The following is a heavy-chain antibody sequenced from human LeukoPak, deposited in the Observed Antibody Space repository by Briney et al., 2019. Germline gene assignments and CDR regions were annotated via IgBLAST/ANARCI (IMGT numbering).Heavy chain of an antibody. CDR1: GFTVNSNY. J-gene: IGHJ4*02. CDR3: ARGGPSGIFFDY. V-gene: IGHV3-53*01. Sequence: GGSLRLSCAASGFTVNSNYMNWVRQAPGKGREWVSVIYSGGSTYYADSVKGRFTISRDNSKNTLYLQMNSLRAEDTAVYYCARGGPSGIFFDYWGQGTLVTVSS. D-gene: IGHD1-26*01. CDR2: IYSGGST.